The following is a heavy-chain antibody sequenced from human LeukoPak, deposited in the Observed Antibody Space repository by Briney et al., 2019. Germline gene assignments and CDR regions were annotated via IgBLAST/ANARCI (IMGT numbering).Heavy chain of an antibody. V-gene: IGHV1-8*01. CDR1: GYTFASYD. J-gene: IGHJ3*02. CDR3: AADGPADLFDGSEDPPRDAFEI. CDR2: VNPNSGVT. D-gene: IGHD3-22*01. Sequence: ASVKVSCKASGYTFASYDINWVRQASGQGLEWMGWVNPNSGVTRYAQKFQGRVTMTRNTSISTAYMELSSLRSEDTAVFYCAADGPADLFDGSEDPPRDAFEIWGQGTMVTVSS.